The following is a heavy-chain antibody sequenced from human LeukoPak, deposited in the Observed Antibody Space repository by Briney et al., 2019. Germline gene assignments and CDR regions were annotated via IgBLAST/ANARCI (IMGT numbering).Heavy chain of an antibody. CDR2: ISGSGGST. CDR3: AKSEGLRYFDRSRGYYFDY. V-gene: IGHV3-23*01. D-gene: IGHD3-9*01. CDR1: GFTFSGYA. J-gene: IGHJ4*02. Sequence: GGSLRLSCAASGFTFSGYAMSWVRQAPGKGLEWVSAISGSGGSTYYADSVKGRFTISRDNPKNTLYLQMNSLRAEDTAVYYCAKSEGLRYFDRSRGYYFDYWGQGTLVTVSS.